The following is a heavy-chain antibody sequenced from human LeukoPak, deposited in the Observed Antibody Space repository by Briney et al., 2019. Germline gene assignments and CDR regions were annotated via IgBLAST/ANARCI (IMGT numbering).Heavy chain of an antibody. V-gene: IGHV4-39*01. J-gene: IGHJ4*02. CDR1: GGSISNDNYY. Sequence: SETLSLTCTVSGGSISNDNYYWGWIRQPPGKGLEWIGSIYYSGTTYFNPSLKSRVTISVDTSKNQFSLKLSSVTAADTAMYYCAKSNGYDLIDYWGQGTLVTVSS. CDR2: IYYSGTT. D-gene: IGHD5-12*01. CDR3: AKSNGYDLIDY.